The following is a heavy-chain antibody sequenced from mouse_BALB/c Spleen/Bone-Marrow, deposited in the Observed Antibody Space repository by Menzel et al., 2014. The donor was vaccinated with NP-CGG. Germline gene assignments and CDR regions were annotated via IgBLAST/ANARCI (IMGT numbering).Heavy chain of an antibody. Sequence: EVKVEESGPGLVKPSQSLSLTCTVTGYSITSDYAWNWIRQFPENKLEWMGYISYSGSTRYNPSLKSRISITRDTSKNQFFLQLNSVTTEDTATYYCTRRTGPYYFDYWGQGTTLTVSS. D-gene: IGHD4-1*01. CDR1: GYSITSDYA. CDR3: TRRTGPYYFDY. J-gene: IGHJ2*01. CDR2: ISYSGST. V-gene: IGHV3-2*02.